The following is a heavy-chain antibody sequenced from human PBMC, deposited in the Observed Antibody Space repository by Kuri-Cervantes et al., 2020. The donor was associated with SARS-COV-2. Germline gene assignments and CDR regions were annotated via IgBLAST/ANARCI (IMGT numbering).Heavy chain of an antibody. CDR1: GYTFTSYG. V-gene: IGHV1-18*01. CDR2: ISAYNGNT. D-gene: IGHD1-1*01. Sequence: GGSLRLSCKASGYTFTSYGISWVRQASGQGLEWMGWISAYNGNTNYAQKLQGRVTMTTDTSTSTAYMELRSLRSDDTAVYYCARLFHNGWFDPWGQGTLVTVSS. J-gene: IGHJ5*02. CDR3: ARLFHNGWFDP.